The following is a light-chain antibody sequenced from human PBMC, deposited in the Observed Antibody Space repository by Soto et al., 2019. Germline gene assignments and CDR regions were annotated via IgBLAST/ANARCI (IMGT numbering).Light chain of an antibody. Sequence: QSVLTQPASVSGSPGQSITISCTGTSSDVGDYNYVSWYQQHPGKAPKLMIYEFSNRPSGVSDRFSGYKSGNTASLTISGLQADDVADYYCSSYSTSTSLGSGFGSGTKVTVL. J-gene: IGLJ1*01. V-gene: IGLV2-14*01. CDR2: EFS. CDR3: SSYSTSTSLGSG. CDR1: SSDVGDYNY.